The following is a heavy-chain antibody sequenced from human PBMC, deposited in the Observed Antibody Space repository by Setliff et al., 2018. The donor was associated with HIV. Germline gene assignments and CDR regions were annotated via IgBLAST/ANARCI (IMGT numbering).Heavy chain of an antibody. V-gene: IGHV4-38-2*01. J-gene: IGHJ4*02. Sequence: SETLSLTCAVSGDSINRGYYWAWIRQPPGKGPEWIGSIYKSGSTYHNPSLKSRVTISVNLSKNHFALKLTSVTAADTAVYYCAGRDGYNRYYFDFWGQGTLVTVSS. CDR1: GDSINRGYY. CDR2: IYKSGST. CDR3: AGRDGYNRYYFDF. D-gene: IGHD5-12*01.